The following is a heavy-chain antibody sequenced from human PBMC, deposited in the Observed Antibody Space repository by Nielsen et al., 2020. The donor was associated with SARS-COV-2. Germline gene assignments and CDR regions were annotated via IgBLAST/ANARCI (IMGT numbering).Heavy chain of an antibody. V-gene: IGHV1-18*01. CDR2: ISAYNGNT. D-gene: IGHD5-18*01. Sequence: ASVKVSCKASGYTFTSYGISWVRQAPGQGLEWMGWISAYNGNTNYAQKLQGRVTMTTDTSTSTAYMELRSLRSDDTAVYYCARLSTIDTAMDFDYWGQGTLVTVSS. CDR1: GYTFTSYG. J-gene: IGHJ4*02. CDR3: ARLSTIDTAMDFDY.